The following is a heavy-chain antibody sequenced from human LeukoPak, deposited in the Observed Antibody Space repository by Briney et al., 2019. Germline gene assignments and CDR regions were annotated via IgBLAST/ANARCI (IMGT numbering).Heavy chain of an antibody. J-gene: IGHJ5*02. V-gene: IGHV4-61*03. CDR2: MYYSGDT. CDR1: GGSISSSSYY. Sequence: SETLSLTCTVSGGSISSSSYYWGWIRQPPGKGLEWIGYMYYSGDTNYNPSLKSRVTISVDTSKNHFSLKLSSVTAADTAVYYCARTYSSSLDWFDPWGQGTLVTVSS. D-gene: IGHD6-13*01. CDR3: ARTYSSSLDWFDP.